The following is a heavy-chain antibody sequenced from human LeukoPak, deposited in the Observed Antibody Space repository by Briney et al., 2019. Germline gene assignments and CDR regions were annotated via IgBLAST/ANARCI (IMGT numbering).Heavy chain of an antibody. CDR2: IYWDDDE. D-gene: IGHD6-19*01. CDR1: GFSLSTSGVG. CDR3: VRRPASSGAYSYFDY. J-gene: IGHJ4*02. V-gene: IGHV2-5*02. Sequence: AGPTLVEPTQTLTVTCTFSGFSLSTSGVGVGWIRQPPGQTLEHLGFIYWDDDERYSPSLKSRLTITKDTSKNQVVLTMTNMDPVDTATYYCVRRPASSGAYSYFDYWGQGTLVTVSS.